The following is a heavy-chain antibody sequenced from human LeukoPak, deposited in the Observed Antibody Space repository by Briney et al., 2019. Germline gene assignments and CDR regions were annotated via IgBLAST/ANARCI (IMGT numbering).Heavy chain of an antibody. CDR1: GFTFSSYS. D-gene: IGHD3-22*01. J-gene: IGHJ4*02. Sequence: GGSLRLSCAASGFTFSSYSMNWVRQAPGKGLEWVSSISSSSSYIYYADSVKGRFTISRDNAKNSLYPQMNSLRAEDTAVYYCARVRDSSGYPAASSYWGQGTLVTVPS. V-gene: IGHV3-21*01. CDR2: ISSSSSYI. CDR3: ARVRDSSGYPAASSY.